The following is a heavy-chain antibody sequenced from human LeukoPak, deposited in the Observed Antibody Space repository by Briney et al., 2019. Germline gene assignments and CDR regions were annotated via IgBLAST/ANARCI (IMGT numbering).Heavy chain of an antibody. CDR2: ISGSGGNT. CDR1: GFTFSSYA. J-gene: IGHJ4*02. D-gene: IGHD4-23*01. CDR3: AKDQYGGNPQYYFDY. V-gene: IGHV3-23*01. Sequence: GGSLRLSCAASGFTFSSYAMSWVRQAPGKGLDWVSAISGSGGNTYYADSVKGQFTISRDNSKNTLYLQMNSLRAEDTAVYYCAKDQYGGNPQYYFDYWGQGTLVTVSS.